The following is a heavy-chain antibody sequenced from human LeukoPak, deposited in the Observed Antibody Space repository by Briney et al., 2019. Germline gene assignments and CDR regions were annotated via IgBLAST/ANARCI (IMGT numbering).Heavy chain of an antibody. D-gene: IGHD1-1*01. CDR1: GFTFDDYA. J-gene: IGHJ3*02. CDR3: ARDSAWRGNWYAFDI. Sequence: GRSLRLSCEVSGFTFDDYAMHWVRQAPGKGIEWVSSISWDTSTVAYADSVKGRFTISRDNVRKSLNLQMNSLTTEDTAFYFCARDSAWRGNWYAFDIWGQGTMVTVSS. V-gene: IGHV3-9*01. CDR2: ISWDTSTV.